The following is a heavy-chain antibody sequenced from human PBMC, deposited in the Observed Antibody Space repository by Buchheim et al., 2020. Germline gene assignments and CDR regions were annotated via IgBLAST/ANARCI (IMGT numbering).Heavy chain of an antibody. CDR3: ARVAYIGIGMNWFDP. CDR1: GYTFTSYY. J-gene: IGHJ5*02. V-gene: IGHV1-46*01. Sequence: QVQLVQSGAEVKKPGASVKVSCKASGYTFTSYYMHWVRQAPGQGLEWMGIINPSGGSTSYAQKLEGRVTMTRDTYTSTVNMELSSLRSEDTAVYYCARVAYIGIGMNWFDPWGQGTL. D-gene: IGHD5-12*01. CDR2: INPSGGST.